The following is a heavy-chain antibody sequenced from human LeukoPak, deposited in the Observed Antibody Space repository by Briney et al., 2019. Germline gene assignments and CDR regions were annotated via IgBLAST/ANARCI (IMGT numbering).Heavy chain of an antibody. D-gene: IGHD2-15*01. Sequence: GGSLRLSCAASGFTFSTYAMSWVRQAPGGGLEWVSTISGRGDSTYYGDSVKGRFSISRDNSKNTLYLQMNSLRAEDTAVYYCARGFIKDGSPDYWGQGTLVTVSS. CDR2: ISGRGDST. V-gene: IGHV3-23*01. CDR1: GFTFSTYA. J-gene: IGHJ4*02. CDR3: ARGFIKDGSPDY.